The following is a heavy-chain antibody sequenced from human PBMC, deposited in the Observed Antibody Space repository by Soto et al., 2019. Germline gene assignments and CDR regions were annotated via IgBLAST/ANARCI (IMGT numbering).Heavy chain of an antibody. CDR1: GYTFTSYY. CDR3: ARGDRPYYYDSSGYCAFDY. D-gene: IGHD3-22*01. Sequence: ASVKVSCKASGYTFTSYYMHWVRQAPGQGLEWMGIINPSGGSTSYAQKLQGRVTMTRDTSTSTVYMELSSLRSEDTAVYYCARGDRPYYYDSSGYCAFDYWGQGTLVTVSS. CDR2: INPSGGST. J-gene: IGHJ4*02. V-gene: IGHV1-46*04.